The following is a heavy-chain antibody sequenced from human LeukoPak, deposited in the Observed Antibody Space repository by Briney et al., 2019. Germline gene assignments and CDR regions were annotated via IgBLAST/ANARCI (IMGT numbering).Heavy chain of an antibody. J-gene: IGHJ4*02. CDR2: ISSGGSVM. CDR1: GFTFTDYT. Sequence: PGGSLRLSCGASGFTFTDYTMNWVRQAAGKGPEWISYISSGGSVMYYADSVKGRFTISRDKAENTLYLQMSSLRVEDTAVYYCTRDLEYWGQGVLVTVSS. CDR3: TRDLEY. V-gene: IGHV3-48*01.